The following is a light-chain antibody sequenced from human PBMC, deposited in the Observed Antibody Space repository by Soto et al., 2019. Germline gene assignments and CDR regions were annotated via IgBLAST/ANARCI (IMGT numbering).Light chain of an antibody. J-gene: IGLJ1*01. CDR1: SSGVGSYMG. CDR3: SSYTSSSTYV. Sequence: QSALTQPPSLSPSTGHSVTISSPGNSSGVGSYMGVSWYQQPRGTAPKLMIYEVSNRPSGVPDRFSGSKSGNTASLSISGLQAEDEADYYCSSYTSSSTYVFGTGTKVTVL. V-gene: IGLV2-18*02. CDR2: EVS.